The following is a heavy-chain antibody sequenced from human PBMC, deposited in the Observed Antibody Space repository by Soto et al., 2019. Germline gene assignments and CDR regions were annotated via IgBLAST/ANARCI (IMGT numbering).Heavy chain of an antibody. V-gene: IGHV1-3*05. CDR1: GYTFSSNA. Sequence: QVQLVQSGAEEKKPGASVRVSCTASGYTFSSNAIHWVRQAPGQRLEWMGWINPGYGNTKYSQKLQGRLTITRDTSASTAYMELSSLRSADTAVYYCARIVYDSSGYKRYFDYWGQGTLVTVSS. J-gene: IGHJ4*02. CDR2: INPGYGNT. D-gene: IGHD3-22*01. CDR3: ARIVYDSSGYKRYFDY.